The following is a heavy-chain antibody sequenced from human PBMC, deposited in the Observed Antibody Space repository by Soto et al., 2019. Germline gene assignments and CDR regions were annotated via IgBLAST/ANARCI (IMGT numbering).Heavy chain of an antibody. CDR2: ISYDGSNK. J-gene: IGHJ4*02. V-gene: IGHV3-30-3*01. CDR3: ARDGETVIVVVTAILDY. D-gene: IGHD2-21*02. CDR1: GFTFSSYA. Sequence: QVQLVESGGGVVQPGRSPRLSCAASGFTFSSYAMHWVRQAPGKGLEWVAVISYDGSNKYYADSVKGRFTISRDNSKNTLYLQMNSLRAEDTAVYYCARDGETVIVVVTAILDYWGQGTLVTVSS.